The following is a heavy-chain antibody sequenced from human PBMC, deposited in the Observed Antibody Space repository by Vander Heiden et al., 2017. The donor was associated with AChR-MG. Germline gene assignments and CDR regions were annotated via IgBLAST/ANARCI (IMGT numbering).Heavy chain of an antibody. J-gene: IGHJ4*02. Sequence: QVPLVESGGGVVQPGRSLRLYCAAAGFTSSSCGMHGVRQAPGKGLGWVAVIWYDGSNKYYADSVKGRFTISRDNSKNTLYLQMNSLRAEDTAVYYCARGIAVAGLWGQGTLVTVSS. CDR3: ARGIAVAGL. CDR1: GFTSSSCG. CDR2: IWYDGSNK. V-gene: IGHV3-33*08. D-gene: IGHD6-19*01.